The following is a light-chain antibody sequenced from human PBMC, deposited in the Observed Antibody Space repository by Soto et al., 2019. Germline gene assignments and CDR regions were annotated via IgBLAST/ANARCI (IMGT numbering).Light chain of an antibody. Sequence: QSVLTHPPSASGTPGQRVTISCSGSSSNIGSTHVYWFQQLPGTAPKLLVYRSDQRPSGVPDRFSGSKSDTSASLAISGLRSEDEANYYCAAWDDSLSGWVFGGGTKLTVL. V-gene: IGLV1-47*01. CDR3: AAWDDSLSGWV. J-gene: IGLJ3*02. CDR1: SSNIGSTH. CDR2: RSD.